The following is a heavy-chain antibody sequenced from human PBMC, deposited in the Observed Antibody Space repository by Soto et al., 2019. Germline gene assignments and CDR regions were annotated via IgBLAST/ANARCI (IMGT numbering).Heavy chain of an antibody. CDR3: ARQGYYDLLSGYYLFDY. CDR2: VSYSGST. CDR1: GGSTDSLY. V-gene: IGHV4-59*08. J-gene: IGHJ4*02. D-gene: IGHD3-3*01. Sequence: QVQLQESGPGLVKPSETLFVTCTVSGGSTDSLYWSWVRQPPGKGLEWIGYVSYSGSTTYNPSLKSRVIVSIDTSKKQFSLKLTSVTAADTAVYYCARQGYYDLLSGYYLFDYWGQGILVTVSS.